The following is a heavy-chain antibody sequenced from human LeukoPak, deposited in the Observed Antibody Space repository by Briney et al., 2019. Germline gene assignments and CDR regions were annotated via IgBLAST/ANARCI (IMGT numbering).Heavy chain of an antibody. Sequence: ASVKVSCKASGGTFSSYAISWVRQAPGQGLEWMGIINPSGGSTSYAQKFQGRVTMTRDTSTSTVYMELSSLRSEDTAVYYCARDKIDYFDSSGYYFYWGQGTLVTVSS. CDR2: INPSGGST. CDR3: ARDKIDYFDSSGYYFY. V-gene: IGHV1-46*01. CDR1: GGTFSSYA. D-gene: IGHD3-22*01. J-gene: IGHJ4*02.